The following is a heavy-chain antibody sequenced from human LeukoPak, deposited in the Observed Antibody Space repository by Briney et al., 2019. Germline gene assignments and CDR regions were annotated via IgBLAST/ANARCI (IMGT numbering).Heavy chain of an antibody. CDR2: IYYSGST. J-gene: IGHJ3*02. V-gene: IGHV4-39*07. Sequence: SETLSLTCTVSGGSISSTSYYWGWIRQPPGKGLEWIGSIYYSGSTYYNPSLKSRVTISVDTSKNQFSLKLNSVTAADTAMYYCARDQAWRNYYDSSGYPDAFDIWGQGTMVTVSS. D-gene: IGHD3-22*01. CDR3: ARDQAWRNYYDSSGYPDAFDI. CDR1: GGSISSTSYY.